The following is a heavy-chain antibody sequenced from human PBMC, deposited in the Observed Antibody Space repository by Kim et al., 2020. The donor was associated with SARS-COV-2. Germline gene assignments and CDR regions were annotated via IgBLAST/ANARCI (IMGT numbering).Heavy chain of an antibody. CDR2: LNPNSGNT. D-gene: IGHD6-13*01. Sequence: ASVKVSCKASGYTFTSYDINWVRQATGQGLEWMGWLNPNSGNTGYAQKFQGRVTMTRNTSISTAYMELSSLRSEDTAVYYCARKAAAAFVSHGMDVWGQGTTVSVSS. CDR1: GYTFTSYD. J-gene: IGHJ6*02. CDR3: ARKAAAAFVSHGMDV. V-gene: IGHV1-8*01.